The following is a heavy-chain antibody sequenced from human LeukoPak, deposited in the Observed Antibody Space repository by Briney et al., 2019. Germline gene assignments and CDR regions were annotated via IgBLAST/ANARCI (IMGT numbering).Heavy chain of an antibody. Sequence: SETLSLTCTVSGGSISSYYWSWIRQPPGKGLEWIGYIYYSGSTNYNPSLKSRVTISVDTSKNQFSLKLSSVTAADTAVYYCARCRKLYHVDYWGQGTLVTVSS. CDR2: IYYSGST. D-gene: IGHD2-2*01. CDR1: GGSISSYY. V-gene: IGHV4-59*01. J-gene: IGHJ4*02. CDR3: ARCRKLYHVDY.